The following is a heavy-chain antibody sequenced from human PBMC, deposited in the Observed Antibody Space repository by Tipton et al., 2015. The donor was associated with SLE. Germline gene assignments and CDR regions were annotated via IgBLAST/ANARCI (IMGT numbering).Heavy chain of an antibody. V-gene: IGHV3-21*03. CDR1: GFTFGTAG. D-gene: IGHD2-15*01. CDR2: ISSSGSSV. Sequence: QLVQSGGGVVQPGRSLRLSCAASGFTFGTAGMHWVRQAPGKGLDWVSSISSSGSSVYYADSVKGRFTISRDNAKNSLYLQMDSLRAEDTAVYYCSRGWATPDYWGQGTLVTVSS. CDR3: SRGWATPDY. J-gene: IGHJ4*02.